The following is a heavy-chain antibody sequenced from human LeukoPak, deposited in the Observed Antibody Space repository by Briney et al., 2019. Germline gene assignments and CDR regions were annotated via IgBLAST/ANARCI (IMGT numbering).Heavy chain of an antibody. D-gene: IGHD1/OR15-1a*01. J-gene: IGHJ4*02. Sequence: GGSLRLSCAASGFTSSGYGMHWVRQAPGKGLEWVAFIRYDESNKYYADSVKGRFTISRDNSRNTMYLQMNSLRAVDTAVYYCARAGNIRFDYWGQGTLVTVSS. V-gene: IGHV3-30*02. CDR1: GFTSSGYG. CDR2: IRYDESNK. CDR3: ARAGNIRFDY.